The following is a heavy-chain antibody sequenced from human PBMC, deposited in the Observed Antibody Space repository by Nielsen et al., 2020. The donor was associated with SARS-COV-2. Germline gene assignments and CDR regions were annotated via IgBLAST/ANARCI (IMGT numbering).Heavy chain of an antibody. CDR3: ARDHCSSTSCLYYYGMDV. Sequence: WVRQAPGQGLEWMGWMNPNSGNTGYAQKFQGGVTMTRNTSISTAYMELSSLRSEDTAVYYCARDHCSSTSCLYYYGMDVWGQGTTVTVSS. D-gene: IGHD2-2*01. V-gene: IGHV1-8*01. CDR2: MNPNSGNT. J-gene: IGHJ6*02.